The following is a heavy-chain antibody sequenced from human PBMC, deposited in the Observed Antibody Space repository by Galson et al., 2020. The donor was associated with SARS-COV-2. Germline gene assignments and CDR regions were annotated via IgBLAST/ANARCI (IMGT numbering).Heavy chain of an antibody. V-gene: IGHV3-30*04. CDR1: GFTFSSYA. D-gene: IGHD1-26*01. CDR2: ISYDGSNK. Sequence: GESLKISCAASGFTFSSYAMHWVRQAPGKGLEWVAAISYDGSNKYYADSVKGRFTISRDNSKNTLYLQMNSLRAEDTAVYYCASAYSGSYVGYFDYWGQGTLVTVSS. J-gene: IGHJ4*02. CDR3: ASAYSGSYVGYFDY.